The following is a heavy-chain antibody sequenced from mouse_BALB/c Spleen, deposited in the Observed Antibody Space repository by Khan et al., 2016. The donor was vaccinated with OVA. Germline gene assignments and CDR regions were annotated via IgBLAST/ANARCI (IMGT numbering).Heavy chain of an antibody. CDR1: GFTFNNYG. CDR3: SRDGYYETYFDY. J-gene: IGHJ2*01. V-gene: IGHV5-6-3*01. CDR2: INSNGGST. Sequence: EVQLVESGGGLVQPGGSLKLSCAASGFTFNNYGMSWVRQTPDKRLELVATINSNGGSTYYPDSVKGRFTISRDNGQNTLYLQMSSLRSDDTGMYYCSRDGYYETYFDYWGQGTTLTVSS. D-gene: IGHD2-3*01.